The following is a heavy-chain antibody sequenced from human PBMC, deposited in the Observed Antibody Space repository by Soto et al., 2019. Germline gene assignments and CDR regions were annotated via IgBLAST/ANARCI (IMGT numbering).Heavy chain of an antibody. CDR1: GLTAGSSY. V-gene: IGHV3-53*01. J-gene: IGHJ4*02. CDR2: LYTGTAT. D-gene: IGHD2-15*01. CDR3: PRSRYAGSYSGGFLYY. Sequence: GGSMRLSCAAYGLTAGSSYLTWVSQPPGEGREWVAILYTGTATVYPDSVKGRFTISRDSSKNTLYRQMHSVRAEHTVMYLCPRSRYAGSYSGGFLYYWGQGSLVTVSS.